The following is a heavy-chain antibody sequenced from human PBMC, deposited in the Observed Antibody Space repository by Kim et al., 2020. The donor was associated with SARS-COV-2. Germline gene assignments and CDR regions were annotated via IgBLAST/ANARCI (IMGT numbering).Heavy chain of an antibody. D-gene: IGHD3-9*01. CDR1: GFTFSSYG. Sequence: GGSLRLSCAASGFTFSSYGMHWVRQAPGKGLEWVAVIWYDGSNKYYADSVKGRFTISRDNSKNTLYLQMNSLRAEDTAVYYCARDYDILTGYYFDYWGQGTLVTGSS. V-gene: IGHV3-33*01. CDR2: IWYDGSNK. J-gene: IGHJ4*02. CDR3: ARDYDILTGYYFDY.